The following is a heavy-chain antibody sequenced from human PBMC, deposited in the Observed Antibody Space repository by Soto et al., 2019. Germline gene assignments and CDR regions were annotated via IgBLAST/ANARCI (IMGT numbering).Heavy chain of an antibody. CDR3: ARGDSGYYDSSGYYSY. CDR2: IYYSGST. CDR1: GGSITSSSYY. V-gene: IGHV4-31*03. Sequence: LSLTCTVSGGSITSSSYYWSWIRQHPGKGLEWIGYIYYSGSTYYNPSLKSRVTISVDTSKNQFSLKLSSVTAADTAVYYCARGDSGYYDSSGYYSYWGQGTLVTVPQ. D-gene: IGHD3-22*01. J-gene: IGHJ4*02.